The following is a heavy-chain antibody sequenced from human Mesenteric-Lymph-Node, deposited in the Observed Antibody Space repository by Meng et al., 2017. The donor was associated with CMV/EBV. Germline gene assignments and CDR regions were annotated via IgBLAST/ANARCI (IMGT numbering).Heavy chain of an antibody. CDR1: GFIFSDYY. D-gene: IGHD2-2*01. CDR3: AKDPLYCSSTSCYYYYYYGMYV. J-gene: IGHJ6*02. CDR2: ISTSGSTK. Sequence: GESLKISCAASGFIFSDYYMSWIRQAPGKGLEWVSYISTSGSTKYYADSVKGRFTISRDNSKNTLYLQMNSLRAEDTAVYYCAKDPLYCSSTSCYYYYYYGMYVWGQGTTVTVSS. V-gene: IGHV3-11*04.